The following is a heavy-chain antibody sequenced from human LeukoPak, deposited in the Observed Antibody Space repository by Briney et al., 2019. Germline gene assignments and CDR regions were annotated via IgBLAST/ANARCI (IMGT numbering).Heavy chain of an antibody. CDR1: GGSFSGYY. CDR2: INHSGST. D-gene: IGHD3-10*01. V-gene: IGHV4-34*01. J-gene: IGHJ4*02. CDR3: ARPQYYGSGSYYY. Sequence: SETLSLTCAVYGGSFSGYYWSWIRQPPEKGLEWIGEINHSGSTNYNPSLKSRVTISVDTSKNQFSLKLSSATAADTAVYYCARPQYYGSGSYYYWGQGTLVTVSS.